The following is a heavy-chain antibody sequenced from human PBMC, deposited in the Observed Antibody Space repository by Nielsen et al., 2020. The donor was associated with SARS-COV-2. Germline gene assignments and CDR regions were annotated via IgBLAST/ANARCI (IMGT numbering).Heavy chain of an antibody. Sequence: GGSLRLSCAASGFTVSTNYMNWVRQAPGKGLEWVSVIYIDGTTYYADPVKGRFTISRHDSKNTLYLQMNSLHQGPIGLPPGTLLQEHLWG. CDR3: TLLQEHL. CDR1: GFTVSTNY. V-gene: IGHV3-53*04. J-gene: IGHJ6*01. CDR2: IYIDGTT.